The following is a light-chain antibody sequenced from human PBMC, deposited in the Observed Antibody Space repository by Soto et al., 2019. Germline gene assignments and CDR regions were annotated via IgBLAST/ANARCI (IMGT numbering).Light chain of an antibody. J-gene: IGKJ1*01. CDR2: ETS. CDR3: QQSNSGWT. V-gene: IGKV1-5*03. Sequence: DIQMTQSPSTLSASVGDRVTITCRASQNISPWLAWYQQKPGKAPSLLIYETSSLENGVPSRFSGSGSGTEFSLTISRLQPDDSATYYCQQSNSGWTFCQGTTVDIX. CDR1: QNISPW.